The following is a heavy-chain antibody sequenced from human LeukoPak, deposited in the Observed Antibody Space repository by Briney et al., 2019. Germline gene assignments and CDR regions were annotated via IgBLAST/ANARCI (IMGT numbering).Heavy chain of an antibody. D-gene: IGHD3-22*01. CDR2: IYASGST. CDR1: GGSISSYY. CDR3: ARQQGYYDTIGRYYHYYMDV. J-gene: IGHJ6*03. Sequence: SETPSLTCTVSGGSISSYYWNWIRQPPGKGLEWIGYIYASGSTNYNPSLNSRITISLDTSKNQFSLGLSSVTAADTAVYYCARQQGYYDTIGRYYHYYMDVWGKGTTVTVSS. V-gene: IGHV4-4*09.